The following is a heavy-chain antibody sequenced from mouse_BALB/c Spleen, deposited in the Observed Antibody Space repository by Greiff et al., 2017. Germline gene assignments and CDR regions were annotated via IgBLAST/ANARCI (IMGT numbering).Heavy chain of an antibody. D-gene: IGHD1-3*01. V-gene: IGHV5-17*02. CDR1: GFTFSSFG. CDR2: VSSGSSTI. J-gene: IGHJ1*01. Sequence: EVMLVESGGGLVQPGGSRKLSCAASGFTFSSFGMHWVRQAPEKGLEWVAYVSSGSSTIYYADTVKGRFTISRDNPKNTLFLQMTSLRSEDTAMYYCAREWSRYFDVWGAGTTVTVPS. CDR3: AREWSRYFDV.